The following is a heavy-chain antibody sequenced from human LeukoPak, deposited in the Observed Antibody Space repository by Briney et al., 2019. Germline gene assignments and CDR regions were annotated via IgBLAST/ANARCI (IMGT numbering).Heavy chain of an antibody. CDR2: ISGNSGTT. CDR3: AKDRDSSGRYRFDY. D-gene: IGHD3-22*01. Sequence: QPGGPLRLSCAASGFTFNAYALSWVRQAPGKGLEWVSVISGNSGTTYYADSVKGRFTTSRDNSKKTLYLQMSSLGADDTAVYYCAKDRDSSGRYRFDYWGQGTLVTVSS. V-gene: IGHV3-23*01. J-gene: IGHJ4*02. CDR1: GFTFNAYA.